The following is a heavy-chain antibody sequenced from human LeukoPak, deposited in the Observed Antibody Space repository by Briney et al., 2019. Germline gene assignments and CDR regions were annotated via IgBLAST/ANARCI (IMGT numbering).Heavy chain of an antibody. CDR3: AKRYYGSGRHSFDY. Sequence: PGGSLRLSCAASGFTFSSYGMHWVRQAPGKGLEWVAFIRYDGSNKYYADSVKGRFPISRDNSKNTLYLQMNSLRAEDTAVYYCAKRYYGSGRHSFDYWGQGTLVTVSS. CDR1: GFTFSSYG. D-gene: IGHD3-10*01. V-gene: IGHV3-30*02. CDR2: IRYDGSNK. J-gene: IGHJ4*02.